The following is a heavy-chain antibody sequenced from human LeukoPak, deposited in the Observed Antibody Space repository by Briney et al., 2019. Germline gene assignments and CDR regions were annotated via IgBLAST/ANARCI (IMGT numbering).Heavy chain of an antibody. D-gene: IGHD6-13*01. V-gene: IGHV4-59*01. CDR1: GGSISSYY. CDR2: IYYSGST. Sequence: SETLSLTCTVSGGSISSYYWSWIRQPPGKGLEWIGYIYYSGSTNYKPSLKSRVTISVDTSKNQFSLKLSSVTAADTAVYYCARVAAAGSTLDYWGQGTLVTVSS. CDR3: ARVAAAGSTLDY. J-gene: IGHJ4*02.